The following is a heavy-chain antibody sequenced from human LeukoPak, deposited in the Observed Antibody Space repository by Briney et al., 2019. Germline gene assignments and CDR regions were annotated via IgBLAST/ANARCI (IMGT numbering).Heavy chain of an antibody. CDR3: TTGKYDILTGYYPPFDY. CDR1: GFTFSSYA. Sequence: GGSLRLSCAASGFTFSSYAMSWVRQAPGKGLEWVGRIKSKTDGGTTDYAAPVKGRFTISRDDSKNTLYLQMNSLKTEDTAVYYCTTGKYDILTGYYPPFDYWGQGTLVTVSS. J-gene: IGHJ4*02. D-gene: IGHD3-9*01. CDR2: IKSKTDGGTT. V-gene: IGHV3-15*01.